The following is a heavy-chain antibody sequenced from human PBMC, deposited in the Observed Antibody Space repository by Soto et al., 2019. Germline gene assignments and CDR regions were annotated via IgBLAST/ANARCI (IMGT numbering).Heavy chain of an antibody. CDR1: GFTFSSYA. CDR2: IKQGGSKK. Sequence: HPGGSLRLSCAASGFTFSSYAMSWVRQAPGKGLEWVANIKQGGSKKYYVDSVKGRFTISRDNAKSSLYLQMNSLRAEDTAVYYCARAVYSSAPRYFDYWGQGTLVTVSS. D-gene: IGHD6-25*01. CDR3: ARAVYSSAPRYFDY. J-gene: IGHJ4*02. V-gene: IGHV3-7*03.